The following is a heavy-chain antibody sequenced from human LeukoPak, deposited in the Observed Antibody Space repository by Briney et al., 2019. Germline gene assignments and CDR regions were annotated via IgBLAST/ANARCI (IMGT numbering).Heavy chain of an antibody. D-gene: IGHD2-2*01. CDR3: AEVGVRGCSSSTCFIY. V-gene: IGHV3-23*01. J-gene: IGHJ4*02. CDR1: GCTFRNDA. Sequence: GGSLRLSCAASGCTFRNDALNWVRQAPGKGLEWVSAIGGSLVTTYYADSVKGRFTISRDNSKNTLYLQMNSLRHEDTGGYYCAEVGVRGCSSSTCFIYWGQGTLVTVSS. CDR2: IGGSLVTT.